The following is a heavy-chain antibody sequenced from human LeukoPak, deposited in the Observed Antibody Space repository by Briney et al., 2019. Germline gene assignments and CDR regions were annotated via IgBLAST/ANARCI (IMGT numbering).Heavy chain of an antibody. V-gene: IGHV3-23*01. Sequence: GGSLRLSCAASGFTFSSYAMSWVRQAPGKGLESGSAISVSGGSTYYAVSVKGRFTISRDNSKNTLYLQMNSLRAEDTAVYYCAKGWGSYYFDYWGQGTLVTVSS. CDR3: AKGWGSYYFDY. D-gene: IGHD7-27*01. J-gene: IGHJ4*02. CDR1: GFTFSSYA. CDR2: ISVSGGST.